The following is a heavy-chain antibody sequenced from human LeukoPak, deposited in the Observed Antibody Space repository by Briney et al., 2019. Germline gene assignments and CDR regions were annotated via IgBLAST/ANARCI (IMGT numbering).Heavy chain of an antibody. CDR2: ISSSSSYI. D-gene: IGHD2-2*01. CDR3: ARSPPIGYCSSTSCYEMDV. Sequence: RGSLRLSCAASGFTFSSYSMNWVRQAPGKGLEWVSSISSSSSYIYYADSVKGRFTISRDNAKNSLYLQMNSLRAEDTAVYYCARSPPIGYCSSTSCYEMDVWGQGTTVTVSS. V-gene: IGHV3-21*01. J-gene: IGHJ6*02. CDR1: GFTFSSYS.